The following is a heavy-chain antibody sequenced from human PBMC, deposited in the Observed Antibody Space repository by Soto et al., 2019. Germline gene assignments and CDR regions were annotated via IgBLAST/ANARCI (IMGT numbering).Heavy chain of an antibody. Sequence: SETLSLTCAVYGGSFSAYYWSWVRQPPGKGLEWIGEINHSGSTNYNPSLKSRVTISVDTSKNQFSLKLSSVTAADTAVYYCATGTTVRPFDYWGQGTLVTVSS. D-gene: IGHD1-7*01. CDR1: GGSFSAYY. J-gene: IGHJ4*02. V-gene: IGHV4-34*01. CDR3: ATGTTVRPFDY. CDR2: INHSGST.